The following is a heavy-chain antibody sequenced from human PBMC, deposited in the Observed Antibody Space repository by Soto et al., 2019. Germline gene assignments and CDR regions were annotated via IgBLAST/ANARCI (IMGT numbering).Heavy chain of an antibody. V-gene: IGHV4-30-4*01. CDR2: IYYSGST. D-gene: IGHD3-9*01. CDR1: GGSISSGDYY. CDR3: ARAGGGYFDWLLFDY. Sequence: QVQLQESGPGLVKPSQTLSLTCTVSGGSISSGDYYWSWIRQPPGKGLEWIGYIYYSGSTYYNPSLKSRVTISVDTSKSQFYLKLSSVTAADTAVYYCARAGGGYFDWLLFDYWGQGTLVTVSS. J-gene: IGHJ4*02.